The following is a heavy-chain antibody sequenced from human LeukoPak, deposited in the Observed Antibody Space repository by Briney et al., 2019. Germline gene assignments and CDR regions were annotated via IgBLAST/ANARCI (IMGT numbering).Heavy chain of an antibody. D-gene: IGHD6-19*01. CDR2: IRSKANSYAT. V-gene: IGHV3-73*01. CDR1: GFTFSGSA. CDR3: TRGPLYSSGWYLPFDY. J-gene: IGHJ4*02. Sequence: GGSLRLSCAASGFTFSGSAMHWVRQASGKGLEWVGRIRSKANSYATAYAASVKGRFTISRDDSTNTAYLQMNSLKTEDTAVYYCTRGPLYSSGWYLPFDYWGQGTLVTVSS.